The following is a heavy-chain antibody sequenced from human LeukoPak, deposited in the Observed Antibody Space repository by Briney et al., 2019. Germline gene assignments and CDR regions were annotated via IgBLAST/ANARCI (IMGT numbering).Heavy chain of an antibody. CDR1: GYTFTSYG. J-gene: IGHJ4*02. D-gene: IGHD6-6*01. Sequence: ASVKVSCKASGYTFTSYGISWVRQAPGQGLEWMGWISAYNGNTNYAQKLQGRVTMTTDTSTSTAYMELRSLRSDDTAVYYCARGRIAARRGTPYYFDYWGQGTLVTVSS. CDR3: ARGRIAARRGTPYYFDY. CDR2: ISAYNGNT. V-gene: IGHV1-18*01.